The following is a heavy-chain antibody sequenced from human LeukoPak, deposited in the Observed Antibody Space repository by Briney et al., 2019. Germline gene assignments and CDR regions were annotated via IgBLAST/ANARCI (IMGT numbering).Heavy chain of an antibody. D-gene: IGHD6-6*01. Sequence: SETLSLTCTVSGGSISSGDYYGSWIRQPPGKGLEWIGYIYYSGSTYYNPSLKSRVTISVDTSKNQFSLKLSSVTAADTAVYYCARGSSLHPYYWGQGTLVTVSS. CDR1: GGSISSGDYY. CDR3: ARGSSLHPYY. J-gene: IGHJ4*02. CDR2: IYYSGST. V-gene: IGHV4-30-4*08.